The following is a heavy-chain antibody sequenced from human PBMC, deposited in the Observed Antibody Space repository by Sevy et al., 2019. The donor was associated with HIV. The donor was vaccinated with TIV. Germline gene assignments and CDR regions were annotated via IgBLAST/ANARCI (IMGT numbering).Heavy chain of an antibody. CDR1: GFTFSTYA. D-gene: IGHD6-19*01. CDR3: TKDRGAAVAGTNFDS. CDR2: ITGSGGTT. Sequence: GGSLRLSCAASGFTFSTYAMTWVRQAPGKGLEWVSTITGSGGTTYYADSVKGRFTISRDNSRNTLFLQMNSLKADDTAVYYCTKDRGAAVAGTNFDSWGQGTLVIVSS. V-gene: IGHV3-23*01. J-gene: IGHJ4*02.